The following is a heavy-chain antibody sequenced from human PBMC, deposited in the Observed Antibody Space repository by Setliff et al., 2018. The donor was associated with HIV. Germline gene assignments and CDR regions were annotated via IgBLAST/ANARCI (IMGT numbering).Heavy chain of an antibody. CDR2: INHSGST. Sequence: SETLSLTCAVYVGSFSGHYWIWIRQPPGKGLEWIGEINHSGSTNYNPSLKSRVTISVDTSKNQFSLKLSSVTAADTAVYYCGRTMTYYYLCMDVWGNGTTVTVSS. J-gene: IGHJ6*03. CDR3: GRTMTYYYLCMDV. CDR1: VGSFSGHY. V-gene: IGHV4-34*01.